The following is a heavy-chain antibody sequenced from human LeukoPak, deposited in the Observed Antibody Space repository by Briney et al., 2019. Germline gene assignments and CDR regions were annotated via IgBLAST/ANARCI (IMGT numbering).Heavy chain of an antibody. D-gene: IGHD3-22*01. CDR1: GFTFSSYS. CDR2: ISSSSSYI. CDR3: ARGIHYYGSSGYEFDY. Sequence: GGSLRLSCAASGFTFSSYSMNWVRQAPGKGLEWVSSISSSSSYIYYADSVKGRFTISRDNAKNSLYLQMNSLRAEDTAVYYCARGIHYYGSSGYEFDYWGQGTLVTVSS. J-gene: IGHJ4*02. V-gene: IGHV3-21*01.